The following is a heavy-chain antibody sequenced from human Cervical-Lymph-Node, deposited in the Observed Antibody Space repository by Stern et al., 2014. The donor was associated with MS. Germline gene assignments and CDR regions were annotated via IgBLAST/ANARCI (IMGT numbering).Heavy chain of an antibody. D-gene: IGHD6-19*01. CDR3: ARGSSAKVYYYYGMDV. Sequence: VQLEESGAEVKKPGSSVKVSCKASGGTFSSYAISWVRQAPGQGLEWMGRIIPILGIANYAQKFQGRVTITADKSTSTAYMELSSLRSEDTAVYYCARGSSAKVYYYYGMDVWGQGTTVTVSS. CDR1: GGTFSSYA. J-gene: IGHJ6*02. V-gene: IGHV1-69*09. CDR2: IIPILGIA.